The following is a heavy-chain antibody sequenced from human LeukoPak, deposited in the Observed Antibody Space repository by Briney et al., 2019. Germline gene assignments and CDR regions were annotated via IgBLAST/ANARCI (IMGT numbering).Heavy chain of an antibody. CDR3: ATIEYSSSWSAPYYFDY. J-gene: IGHJ4*02. CDR2: IYYSGST. Sequence: SETPSLTCTVSGGSISSSSYYWGWIRQPPGKGLEWIGSIYYSGSTYYNPSLKSRVTISVDTSKNQFSLKLSSVTAADTAVYYCATIEYSSSWSAPYYFDYWGQGTLVTVSS. V-gene: IGHV4-39*05. CDR1: GGSISSSSYY. D-gene: IGHD6-13*01.